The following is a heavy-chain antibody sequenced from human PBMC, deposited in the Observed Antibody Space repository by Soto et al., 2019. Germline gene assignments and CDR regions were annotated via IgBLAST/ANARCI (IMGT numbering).Heavy chain of an antibody. CDR2: ISGSGGST. CDR3: AKEGPGTTVTPNYFDY. CDR1: GFTFSSYA. J-gene: IGHJ4*02. D-gene: IGHD4-17*01. Sequence: EVQLLESGGGLVQPGGSLRLSCAASGFTFSSYAMSWVRQAPGKGLEWVSAISGSGGSTYYADSVKGRFTISRDNSKKPLYLQMDSLRAEDTAVYYCAKEGPGTTVTPNYFDYWGPGTLVTVSS. V-gene: IGHV3-23*01.